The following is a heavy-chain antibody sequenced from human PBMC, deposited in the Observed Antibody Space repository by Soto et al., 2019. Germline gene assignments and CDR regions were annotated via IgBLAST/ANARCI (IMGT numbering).Heavy chain of an antibody. V-gene: IGHV1-69*01. CDR3: ARGSLRYFGWYRDLEDWFDP. J-gene: IGHJ5*02. D-gene: IGHD3-9*01. CDR1: GGTFSSYA. CDR2: IIPSFGTA. Sequence: QVQLVQSGAEVKKPGSSVKVSCKASGGTFSSYAISWVRQAPGQGLEWMGGIIPSFGTANYAQKFQGRVTITADESTSTAYMELSSLRSEDTAVYYCARGSLRYFGWYRDLEDWFDPWGQGTLVTVSS.